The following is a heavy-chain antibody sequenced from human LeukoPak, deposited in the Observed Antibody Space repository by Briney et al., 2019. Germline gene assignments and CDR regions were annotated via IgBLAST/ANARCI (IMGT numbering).Heavy chain of an antibody. Sequence: SQTLSLTCAISGDSVSSNSAAWNWIRQPPSRGLEWLGRTYYRSKWYNDYAVSVKSRITINPDTSKNQFSLQLNSVTPEDTAVYYCARLVTMVRGPYVYYYYGMDVWGKGTTVTVSS. D-gene: IGHD3-10*01. J-gene: IGHJ6*04. CDR3: ARLVTMVRGPYVYYYYGMDV. V-gene: IGHV6-1*01. CDR2: TYYRSKWYN. CDR1: GDSVSSNSAA.